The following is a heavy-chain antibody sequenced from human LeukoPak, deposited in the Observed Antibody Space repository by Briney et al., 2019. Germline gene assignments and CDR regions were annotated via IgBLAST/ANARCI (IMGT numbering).Heavy chain of an antibody. CDR2: ISPGGGTI. CDR3: ARLGARQILEY. D-gene: IGHD4-17*01. J-gene: IGHJ4*02. Sequence: GGSLRLSCVVSGFTFSNFAMGWVRQTPGKGLEWVSAISPGGGTIFYADSVKGRFTVSRDNAKNSLYLQMNSLRAEDTAVYYCARLGARQILEYWGQGTLVTVSS. V-gene: IGHV3-23*01. CDR1: GFTFSNFA.